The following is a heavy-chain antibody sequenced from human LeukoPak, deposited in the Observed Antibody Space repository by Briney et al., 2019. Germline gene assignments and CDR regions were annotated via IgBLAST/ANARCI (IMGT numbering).Heavy chain of an antibody. CDR1: GYTFTSYG. J-gene: IGHJ6*02. CDR3: AREVGGCTNGVCYTPFSYYYYYGMDV. V-gene: IGHV1-18*01. D-gene: IGHD2-8*01. Sequence: GASVKVSCKASGYTFTSYGIIWVRQAPGQGLEWMGWISAYNGNTIYAQKLQGRVTMTTDTSTSTAYMELRSLRSDDTAVYYCAREVGGCTNGVCYTPFSYYYYYGMDVWGQGTTVTVSS. CDR2: ISAYNGNT.